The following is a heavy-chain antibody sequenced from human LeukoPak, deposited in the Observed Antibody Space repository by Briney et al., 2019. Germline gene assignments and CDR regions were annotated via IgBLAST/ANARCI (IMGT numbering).Heavy chain of an antibody. D-gene: IGHD6-19*01. CDR3: ASSGRLRTYSSGWYSLPSWFDP. J-gene: IGHJ5*02. CDR2: IYYSRST. CDR1: GVAISSVF. V-gene: IGHV4-59*01. Sequence: SESLSLTSAVSGVAISSVFWSCSRQPPGKELEWIGYIYYSRSTNYNPSLKSRVTISVDTSKNQFSLKLSSVTAADTAVYYCASSGRLRTYSSGWYSLPSWFDPWGQGTLVTVPS.